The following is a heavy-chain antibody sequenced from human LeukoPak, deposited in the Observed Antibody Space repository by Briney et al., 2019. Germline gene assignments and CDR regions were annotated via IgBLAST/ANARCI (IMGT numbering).Heavy chain of an antibody. Sequence: GGSLRLSCAASGFTFSTYGMXXXXXXXXXXXXXXXXIXXXXXXTYYADSVRXRXTXXXDXXXXXXYLXMHILGAEDTAVYYCARLPPSVFGAGTGDFDYWGQGTLVTVSS. D-gene: IGHD1-7*01. V-gene: IGHV3-30*03. CDR1: GFTFSTYG. J-gene: IGHJ4*02. CDR3: ARLPPSVFGAGTGDFDY. CDR2: IXXXXXXT.